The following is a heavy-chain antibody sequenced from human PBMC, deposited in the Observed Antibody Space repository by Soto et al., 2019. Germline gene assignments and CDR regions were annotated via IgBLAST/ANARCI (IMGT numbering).Heavy chain of an antibody. D-gene: IGHD2-21*01. CDR1: GGSFSDYY. CDR3: ARHVVSPVPVWFDP. V-gene: IGHV4-34*01. Sequence: SETLSLTCAVYGGSFSDYYWSYIRQPPGKGLEWIGEINDSGSAIYNASLKSRVTISVDTSKNQFSLKLSSVTAADTAVYYCARHVVSPVPVWFDPWGQGTLVTVSS. J-gene: IGHJ5*02. CDR2: INDSGSA.